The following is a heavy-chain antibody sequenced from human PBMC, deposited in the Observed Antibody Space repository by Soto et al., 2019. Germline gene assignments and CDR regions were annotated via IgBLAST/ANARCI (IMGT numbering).Heavy chain of an antibody. CDR1: GFDFNTYG. V-gene: IGHV3-30*18. CDR3: AKDSSVTAAGSGGWFDP. CDR2: ISVDGGNQ. D-gene: IGHD6-13*01. Sequence: QVQLVQSGGGVVQPGRSLRLACAASGFDFNTYGLNWVRQAPGKGLEWVPGISVDGGNQYYADSVKGRFTISREKSNNTLYLKMNSLGAEDTATYYCAKDSSVTAAGSGGWFDPWGQGTLVIVSS. J-gene: IGHJ5*02.